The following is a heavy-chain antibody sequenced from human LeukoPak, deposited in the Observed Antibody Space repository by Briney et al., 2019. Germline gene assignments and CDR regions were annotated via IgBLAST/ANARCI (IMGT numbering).Heavy chain of an antibody. CDR3: ARDDSSSWYGNYGMDV. D-gene: IGHD6-13*01. Sequence: GGSLRLSCAASGFTFSSYAMSWVRQAPGKGLEWVSALSGSGGSTYYADSEKGRFTISRDNAKNTLYSQMNSLRAEDTAVYYCARDDSSSWYGNYGMDVWGQGTTVTVSS. J-gene: IGHJ6*02. V-gene: IGHV3-23*01. CDR2: LSGSGGST. CDR1: GFTFSSYA.